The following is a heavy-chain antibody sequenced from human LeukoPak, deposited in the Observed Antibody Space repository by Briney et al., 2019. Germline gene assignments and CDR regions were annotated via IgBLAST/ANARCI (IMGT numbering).Heavy chain of an antibody. CDR3: VKEYTGSRFDD. J-gene: IGHJ4*02. Sequence: GGSLRLSCAASGFTFSSYTMHWVRQAPGKGLEWVALISYEGTNKYYADSVEGRFTISRDNSKNTLYLQMNSLRAEDTAVYFCVKEYTGSRFDDWGQGTLVTVSS. CDR2: ISYEGTNK. V-gene: IGHV3-30-3*01. CDR1: GFTFSSYT. D-gene: IGHD5-18*01.